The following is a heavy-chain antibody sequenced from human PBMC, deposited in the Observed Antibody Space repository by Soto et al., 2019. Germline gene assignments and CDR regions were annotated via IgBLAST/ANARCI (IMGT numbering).Heavy chain of an antibody. V-gene: IGHV3-64D*08. CDR2: ISSNGGST. CDR3: VKDQTYGSGSYYGYYYYYGMDV. Sequence: GGSLRLSCSASGFTFSSYAMHWVRQAPGKGLEYVSAISSNGGSTYYADSVKGRFTISRDNSKNTLYLQMSSLRAEDTAVYYCVKDQTYGSGSYYGYYYYYGMDVWGQGTTVTVSS. J-gene: IGHJ6*02. D-gene: IGHD3-10*01. CDR1: GFTFSSYA.